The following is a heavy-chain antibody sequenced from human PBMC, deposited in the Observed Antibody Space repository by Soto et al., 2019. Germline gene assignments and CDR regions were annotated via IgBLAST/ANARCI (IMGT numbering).Heavy chain of an antibody. CDR2: INHRGSA. Sequence: SETLSLTCTVSGGSVRSGSYYWSWVRQPPGKGPEWIGEINHRGSANYNPSLKSRVTISVDISKSQFSLRLTSVTAADTAVYYCARYNAASGTYYFDFWGQGALVTSPQ. CDR3: ARYNAASGTYYFDF. V-gene: IGHV4-61*01. J-gene: IGHJ4*02. D-gene: IGHD6-13*01. CDR1: GGSVRSGSYY.